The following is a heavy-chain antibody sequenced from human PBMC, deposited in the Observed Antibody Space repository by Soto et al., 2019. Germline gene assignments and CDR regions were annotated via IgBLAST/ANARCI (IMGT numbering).Heavy chain of an antibody. CDR3: AKDSEWLRSFDY. Sequence: EVQLLESGGGLVQPGGSLRLSCAASGFTLSSYAMSWVRQAPGKGLEWVSAISGSGGSTYYADSVKGRFTISRDNSKNTLYLQMNSLRAEDTAVYYCAKDSEWLRSFDYWGQGTLVTVSS. CDR1: GFTLSSYA. D-gene: IGHD5-12*01. V-gene: IGHV3-23*01. CDR2: ISGSGGST. J-gene: IGHJ4*02.